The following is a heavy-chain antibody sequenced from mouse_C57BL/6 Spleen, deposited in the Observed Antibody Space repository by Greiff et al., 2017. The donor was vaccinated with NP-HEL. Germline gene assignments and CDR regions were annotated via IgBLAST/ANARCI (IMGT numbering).Heavy chain of an antibody. CDR2: IDPSDSYT. V-gene: IGHV1-59*01. CDR3: ERGITTEYFDV. Sequence: QVQLKQPGAELVRPGTSVKLSCKASGYTFTSYWMHWVKQRPGQGLEWIVVIDPSDSYTNYNQKFKGKATLTVDTSSSTAYMQLSSLTSEDSAVYYCERGITTEYFDVWGTGTTVTVSS. J-gene: IGHJ1*03. D-gene: IGHD1-1*01. CDR1: GYTFTSYW.